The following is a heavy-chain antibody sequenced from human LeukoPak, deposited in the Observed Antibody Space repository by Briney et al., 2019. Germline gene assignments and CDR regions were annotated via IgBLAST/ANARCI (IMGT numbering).Heavy chain of an antibody. CDR3: ARSEIYSSSSNYYYYYMDV. V-gene: IGHV4-59*01. Sequence: SETLSLTCTVSGGPISSYYWSWIRQPPGKGLEWIGYIYYSGSTNYNPSLKSRVTISVDTSKNQFSLKLSSVTAADTAVYYCARSEIYSSSSNYYYYYMDVWGKGTTVTVSS. CDR2: IYYSGST. D-gene: IGHD6-6*01. CDR1: GGPISSYY. J-gene: IGHJ6*03.